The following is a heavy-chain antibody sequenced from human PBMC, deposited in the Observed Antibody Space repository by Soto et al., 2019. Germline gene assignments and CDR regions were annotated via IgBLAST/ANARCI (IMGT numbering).Heavy chain of an antibody. CDR2: ISAHNANA. CDR3: VRENSYFDY. Sequence: QIQLLQSGAEVKKPGASVKVTCKASGYTFRNFGISWVRQAPGQGLEWMGWISAHNANANYAQKFQGRLTMTADTSTSTAYMELRSLRSDDTAVYYCVRENSYFDYWGQGTLVTVSS. V-gene: IGHV1-18*01. CDR1: GYTFRNFG. J-gene: IGHJ4*02.